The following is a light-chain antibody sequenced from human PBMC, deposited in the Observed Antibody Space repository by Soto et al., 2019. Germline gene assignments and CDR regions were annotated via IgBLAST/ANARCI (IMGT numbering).Light chain of an antibody. CDR1: SSDVGGYNF. CDR2: EVT. Sequence: QSVLTQPASVSGSPGQSITFSCTGTSSDVGGYNFVSWYQHHPGKAPKLIISEVTNRPSGVSNRFSGSKSGNTASLTISGLQAEDEADYYCCSYTSTNAWVFGGGTKLTVL. J-gene: IGLJ3*02. V-gene: IGLV2-14*01. CDR3: CSYTSTNAWV.